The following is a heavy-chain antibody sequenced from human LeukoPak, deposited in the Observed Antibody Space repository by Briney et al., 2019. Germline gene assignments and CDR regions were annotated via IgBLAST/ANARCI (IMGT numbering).Heavy chain of an antibody. CDR2: ISYDGSNK. D-gene: IGHD2-2*01. V-gene: IGHV3-30-3*01. J-gene: IGHJ6*03. CDR3: ARGGTRRSIYYYYMDV. Sequence: GGSLRLSCAASGFTFSDYVMHWVRQAPAKGLEWVAVISYDGSNKYYADSVKGRFTISRDISKNTLYLQMNSLRAEDTAVYYCARGGTRRSIYYYYMDVWGKGTTVTVSS. CDR1: GFTFSDYV.